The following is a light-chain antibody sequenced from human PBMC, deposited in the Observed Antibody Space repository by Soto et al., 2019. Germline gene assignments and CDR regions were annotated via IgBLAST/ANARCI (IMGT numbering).Light chain of an antibody. CDR2: DVS. J-gene: IGLJ1*01. CDR3: TSYTSSSTQV. Sequence: QSVLTQPASVSGSPGQSITISCTGTSSDVDGYNYVSWYQQHPGKAPKLMIYDVSNRPSGVSNRFSGSKSGNTASLTISGLQADDEADYYGTSYTSSSTQVFGTGTKVTVL. V-gene: IGLV2-14*01. CDR1: SSDVDGYNY.